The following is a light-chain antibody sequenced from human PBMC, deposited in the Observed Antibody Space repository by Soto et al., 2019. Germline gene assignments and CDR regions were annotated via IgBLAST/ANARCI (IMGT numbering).Light chain of an antibody. CDR3: ISYTVNRSYV. V-gene: IGLV2-11*01. Sequence: QSALTQPRSVSGSPGQSVTISCTGTSSDVGGYNYVSWYQQYPGKTPKLMIYSVSNRPSGVSYRFSGSKSGNTASLTISGLQAEDEADYYCISYTVNRSYVFGTGTKLTVL. CDR2: SVS. J-gene: IGLJ1*01. CDR1: SSDVGGYNY.